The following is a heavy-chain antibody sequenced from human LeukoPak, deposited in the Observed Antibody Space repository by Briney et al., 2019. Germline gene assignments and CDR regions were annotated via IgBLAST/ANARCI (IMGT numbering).Heavy chain of an antibody. CDR3: ARRLYCSSTSCYGDYYYYGMDV. D-gene: IGHD2-2*01. V-gene: IGHV1-2*06. J-gene: IGHJ6*02. Sequence: ASVKVSCKASGYTFTGYYMHWVRQAPGQGLEWMGRINPNSGGTNYAQKFQGRVTMTRDTSISTAYMELSRLRSDDTAVYYCARRLYCSSTSCYGDYYYYGMDVWGQGTTVTVSS. CDR1: GYTFTGYY. CDR2: INPNSGGT.